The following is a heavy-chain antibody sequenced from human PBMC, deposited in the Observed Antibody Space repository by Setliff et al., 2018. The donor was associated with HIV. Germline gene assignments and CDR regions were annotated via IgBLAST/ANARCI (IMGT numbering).Heavy chain of an antibody. CDR2: ISAAGTI. J-gene: IGHJ4*01. V-gene: IGHV4-4*07. CDR3: ARDEGRATGSWWDQSASWYLDY. Sequence: PSETLSLTCTVSGGSISSYYWSWTRQPAGKRLEFIGRISAAGTINYNPSLRSRVTLSVDTSENQFSPTVNSVTAADTAMYFCARDEGRATGSWWDQSASWYLDYWGHGILVTVSS. CDR1: GGSISSYY. D-gene: IGHD6-13*01.